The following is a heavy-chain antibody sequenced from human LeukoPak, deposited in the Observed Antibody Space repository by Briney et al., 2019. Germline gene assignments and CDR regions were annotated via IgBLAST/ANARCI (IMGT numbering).Heavy chain of an antibody. CDR3: AKDRRQWPTDFDY. V-gene: IGHV3-23*01. J-gene: IGHJ4*02. CDR2: VTGDSSST. CDR1: GFTFSNFV. D-gene: IGHD6-19*01. Sequence: GGSLRLSCAASGFTFSNFVMNWVRQAPGKGLEWVSGVTGDSSSTYYAVSMKGRFTISRDNSKNTLYLQMKSLRAEDTAVYYCAKDRRQWPTDFDYWGQGALVTVSS.